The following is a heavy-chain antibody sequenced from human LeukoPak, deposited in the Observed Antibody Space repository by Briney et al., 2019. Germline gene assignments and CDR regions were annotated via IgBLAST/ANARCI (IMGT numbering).Heavy chain of an antibody. CDR2: ISAYDGET. CDR1: GYSFNNYG. Sequence: ASVKVSCKASGYSFNNYGISWVRQAPGQGLEWMGWISAYDGETRCKQNLQGRVTMTTDTSTSTAYMDLTSLTTDDTAVYYCARDRDYGSGIFDYWGQGTLVTVSS. CDR3: ARDRDYGSGIFDY. J-gene: IGHJ4*02. D-gene: IGHD3-10*01. V-gene: IGHV1-18*01.